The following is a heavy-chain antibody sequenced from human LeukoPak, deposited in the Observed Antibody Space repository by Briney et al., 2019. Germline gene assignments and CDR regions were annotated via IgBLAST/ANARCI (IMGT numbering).Heavy chain of an antibody. J-gene: IGHJ2*01. D-gene: IGHD6-19*01. Sequence: PSETLSLTCAVYGGSFSGYYWSWIRQPPGKGLEWIGEINHSGSTNYNPSLKSRVTISVGTSKNQFSLKLSSVTAADTAVYYCARIVSTVAGTRHWYFDLWGRGTLVTVSS. V-gene: IGHV4-34*01. CDR1: GGSFSGYY. CDR2: INHSGST. CDR3: ARIVSTVAGTRHWYFDL.